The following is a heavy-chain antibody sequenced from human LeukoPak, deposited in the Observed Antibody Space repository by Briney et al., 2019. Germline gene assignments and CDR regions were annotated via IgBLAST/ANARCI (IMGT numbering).Heavy chain of an antibody. CDR1: GFTFSSYA. J-gene: IGHJ4*02. V-gene: IGHV3-30-3*01. CDR2: ISYDGSNK. Sequence: LGGSLRLSCAASGFTFSSYAMHWVRQAPGKGLEWVAVISYDGSNKYYADSVKGRFTISRDNSKNTLYLQMNSLRSDDTAVYYCARDPGGGSGFDYWGQGTLVTVSS. D-gene: IGHD3-16*01. CDR3: ARDPGGGSGFDY.